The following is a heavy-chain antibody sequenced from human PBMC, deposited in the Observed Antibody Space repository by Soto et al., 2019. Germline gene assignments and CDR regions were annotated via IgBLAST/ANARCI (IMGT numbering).Heavy chain of an antibody. D-gene: IGHD6-13*01. V-gene: IGHV3-23*01. J-gene: IGHJ5*02. CDR1: GFNLTNYA. CDR3: AKVWIAATGTIGTLDH. CDR2: SSGSGGGT. Sequence: EVQVLDSGGGLVQPGGSLRLSCAVTGFNLTNYAMSWVRQAPGKGLDWVSTSSGSGGGTYYADSVKGRFRISRDNSKNTLSLQMDSLRAEDMAVYYCAKVWIAATGTIGTLDHWGQGTLVTVSS.